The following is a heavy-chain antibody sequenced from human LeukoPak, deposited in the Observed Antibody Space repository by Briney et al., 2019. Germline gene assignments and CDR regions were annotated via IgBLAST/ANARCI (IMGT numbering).Heavy chain of an antibody. J-gene: IGHJ4*02. Sequence: PGGSLRLSCAASGFTFTSYAMSWVRQTPGKGLEWVSFISDSSVGDSTYYADSVRGRFTISRASSKSTLYLQMTSLRAEDTAVYYCTRVSTTGVGGREYFDQWGQGTQVTVSS. CDR2: ISDSSVGDST. CDR1: GFTFTSYA. D-gene: IGHD1-1*01. CDR3: TRVSTTGVGGREYFDQ. V-gene: IGHV3-23*01.